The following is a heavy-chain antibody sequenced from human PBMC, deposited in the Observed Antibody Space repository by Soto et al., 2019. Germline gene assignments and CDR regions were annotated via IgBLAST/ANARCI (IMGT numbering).Heavy chain of an antibody. D-gene: IGHD6-19*01. Sequence: PGGSLRLSCAASGFTFSSYAMSWVRQAPGKGLEWVSAISGSGGSTYYADSVKGRFTISRDNSKNTLYLQMNSLRAEDTAVYYCAKSPLAGPELYYFDYWGQGTLVTVSS. J-gene: IGHJ4*02. CDR2: ISGSGGST. CDR3: AKSPLAGPELYYFDY. V-gene: IGHV3-23*01. CDR1: GFTFSSYA.